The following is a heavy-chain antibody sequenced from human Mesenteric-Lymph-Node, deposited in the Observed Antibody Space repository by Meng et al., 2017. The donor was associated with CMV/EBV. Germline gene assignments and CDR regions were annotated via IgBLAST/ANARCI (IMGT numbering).Heavy chain of an antibody. D-gene: IGHD2-2*01. CDR2: INPNSGGT. V-gene: IGHV1-2*02. Sequence: ASVKVSCKASGYTFTDYYIHWVRQAPGQGLEWMGWINPNSGGTNYAQKFQGRVTMTRDTSISTAYMELSRLRSDDTAVYYCARDRGDVVVPAEDAFDIWGQGTMVTVSS. J-gene: IGHJ3*02. CDR3: ARDRGDVVVPAEDAFDI. CDR1: GYTFTDYY.